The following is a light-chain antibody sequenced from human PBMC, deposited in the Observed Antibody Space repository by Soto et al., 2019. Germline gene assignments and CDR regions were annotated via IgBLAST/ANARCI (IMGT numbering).Light chain of an antibody. CDR2: GAS. CDR1: QSVSGY. J-gene: IGKJ1*01. V-gene: IGKV3-15*01. CDR3: QQYNDWPPT. Sequence: EIVMTQSPATLSVSPGERATLSCRASQSVSGYLAWYQRRPGLAPRLLFSGASTRAIGVPARFSGSGSGTEFTLTISSLQSEDFAIYYCQQYNDWPPTFGQGTKVEVK.